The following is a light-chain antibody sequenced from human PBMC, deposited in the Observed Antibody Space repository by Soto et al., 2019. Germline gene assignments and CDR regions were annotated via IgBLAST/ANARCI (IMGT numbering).Light chain of an antibody. CDR1: QSVSSSY. J-gene: IGKJ5*01. CDR2: GAS. V-gene: IGKV3-20*01. Sequence: EIVLTQSPGTLSLSPGERATLSCRASQSVSSSYLAWYQQKPGQAPRLLIYGASSRATGIPDRFSGSGSGKDFTLTISRLEPEDFAVYYCKQDDSAPITFGQGTRLEIK. CDR3: KQDDSAPIT.